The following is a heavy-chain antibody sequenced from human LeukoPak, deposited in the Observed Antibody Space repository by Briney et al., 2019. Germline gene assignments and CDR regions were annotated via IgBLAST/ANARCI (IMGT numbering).Heavy chain of an antibody. J-gene: IGHJ4*02. CDR2: ITGRGGNT. CDR3: ARDRAAFDS. V-gene: IGHV3-23*01. D-gene: IGHD6-25*01. Sequence: GGSLRLSRAASGFTFSSFPMSWVRQAPGKGLQWVSGITGRGGNTYYADSVEGRFTISRDNSKNTLPLQMDSLRAEDTAIYYCARDRAAFDSWGQGTLVTVSS. CDR1: GFTFSSFP.